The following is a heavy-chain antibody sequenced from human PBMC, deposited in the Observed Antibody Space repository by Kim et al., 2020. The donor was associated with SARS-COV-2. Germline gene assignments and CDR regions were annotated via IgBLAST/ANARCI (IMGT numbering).Heavy chain of an antibody. J-gene: IGHJ3*02. V-gene: IGHV4-31*03. D-gene: IGHD2-8*01. CDR2: IYYSGST. Sequence: SETLSLTCTVSGGSISSGGYYWSWIRQHPGKGLEWIGYIYYSGSTYYNPSLKSRVTISVDTSKNQFSLKLSSVTAADTAVYYCARAPDCTNGVCYRFLTGYYPHAFDIWGQGTMVTVSS. CDR3: ARAPDCTNGVCYRFLTGYYPHAFDI. CDR1: GGSISSGGYY.